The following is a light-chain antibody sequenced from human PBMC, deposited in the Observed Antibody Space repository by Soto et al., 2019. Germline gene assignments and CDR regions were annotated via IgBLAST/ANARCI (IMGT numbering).Light chain of an antibody. V-gene: IGLV1-40*01. CDR2: GNN. J-gene: IGLJ1*01. CDR3: QSFDSSLSVLYV. Sequence: QSVLTQPPSVSGAPGQRVTISCIGATSDVHWYQHLPGTAPKLLIYGNNNRPSGVPDRFSGSKSGTSASLAITGLQAEDEADYYCQSFDSSLSVLYVFGTGTQLTVL. CDR1: GATSD.